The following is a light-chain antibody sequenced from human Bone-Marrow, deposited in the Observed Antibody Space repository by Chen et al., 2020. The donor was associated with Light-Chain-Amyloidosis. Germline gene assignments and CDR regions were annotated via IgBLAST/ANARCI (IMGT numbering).Light chain of an antibody. CDR2: DDS. Sequence: SYVLTQPSSVSVAPGQTATIACGGNNIGSPSVHWYQQTPGQAPLLVAYDDSDRPSGIPERLSGSNSGNTATLTISRVEAGDEAEYYCQVWDRSSDRPVFGGGTKLTVL. V-gene: IGLV3-21*02. CDR1: NIGSPS. J-gene: IGLJ3*02. CDR3: QVWDRSSDRPV.